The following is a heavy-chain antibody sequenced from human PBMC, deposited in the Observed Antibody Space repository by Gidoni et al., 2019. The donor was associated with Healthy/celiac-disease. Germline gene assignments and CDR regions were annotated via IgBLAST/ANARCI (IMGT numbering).Heavy chain of an antibody. CDR1: GFTFSSYG. J-gene: IGHJ6*02. V-gene: IGHV3-30*18. CDR3: AKDRDYQLPSSAYYYYGMDV. CDR2: ISYDGSNK. Sequence: QVQLVESGGGVVQPGRSLRLSCAASGFTFSSYGVPWGRQAPGKRLEWVAVISYDGSNKYYADSVNGRFTISRDNSKNTLYLQMNSLRAEDTAVYYCAKDRDYQLPSSAYYYYGMDVWGQGTTVTVSS. D-gene: IGHD2-2*01.